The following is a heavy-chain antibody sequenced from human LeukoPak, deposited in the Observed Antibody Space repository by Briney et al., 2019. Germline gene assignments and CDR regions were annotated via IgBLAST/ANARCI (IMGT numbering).Heavy chain of an antibody. CDR2: INSDGSST. CDR3: ARKTYYDFWSGYYDYNWFDP. CDR1: GFTFSSYW. D-gene: IGHD3-3*01. Sequence: GGSLRLSCAASGFTFSSYWMHWVRQAPGKGLVWVSRINSDGSSTSYADSVKGRFTISRDNAKNTLYLKMNSLRAEDTAVYYCARKTYYDFWSGYYDYNWFDPWGQGTLVTVSS. J-gene: IGHJ5*02. V-gene: IGHV3-74*01.